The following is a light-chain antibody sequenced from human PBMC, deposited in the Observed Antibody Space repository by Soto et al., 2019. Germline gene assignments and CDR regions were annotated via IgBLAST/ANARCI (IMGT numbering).Light chain of an antibody. V-gene: IGLV1-44*01. CDR1: SSSIGANP. J-gene: IGLJ3*02. CDR2: TNN. Sequence: QSVLTQPPSASGTPGQTVTISCSGGSSSIGANPVDWYQLLPETAPRLLIFTNNQRPSGVPDRFSGSKAGTSASLAISGLQSEDEADYYCAEWDDILHRPVFGGGTKLTVL. CDR3: AEWDDILHRPV.